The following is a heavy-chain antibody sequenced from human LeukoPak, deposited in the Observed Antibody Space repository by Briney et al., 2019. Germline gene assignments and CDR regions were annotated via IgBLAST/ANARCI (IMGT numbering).Heavy chain of an antibody. Sequence: PGGSLRLSCEISGFTFSRFAMNWVRQAPGQGLEWISIISGSGSSAYYADSVKGRFIVSRDNFKNTVNLEMSSLRVEDTAVYYCVPEGFDIWGQGKMVTVPS. V-gene: IGHV3-23*01. CDR1: GFTFSRFA. CDR3: VPEGFDI. CDR2: ISGSGSSA. J-gene: IGHJ3*02.